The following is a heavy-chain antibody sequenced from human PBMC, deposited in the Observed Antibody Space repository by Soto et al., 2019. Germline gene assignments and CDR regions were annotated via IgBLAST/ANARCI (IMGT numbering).Heavy chain of an antibody. D-gene: IGHD2-15*01. CDR3: AHVLVVVANYGMDV. CDR1: GFSLSTSGVG. V-gene: IGHV2-5*02. J-gene: IGHJ6*02. Sequence: QITLKESGPTLVKPTQPLTLTCNFSGFSLSTSGVGVGWIRQPPGKALEWLALIYWDDDKRYSPSLTSRLTITKDTSKNQVVLTMTNMDPVDTATYYCAHVLVVVANYGMDVWGQGTTVTVSS. CDR2: IYWDDDK.